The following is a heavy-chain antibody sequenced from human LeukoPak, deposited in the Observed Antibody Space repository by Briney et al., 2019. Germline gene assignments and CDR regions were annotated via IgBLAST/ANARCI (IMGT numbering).Heavy chain of an antibody. D-gene: IGHD2-2*01. J-gene: IGHJ4*02. Sequence: GASVTVSCKASGFTFTDYYIHWVRQAPGQGLEWMGRLDPNSGGTNYAQKLQGRVTMTRDTSISTAYMELSRLRSDDTAVYHCARDQIGYCRYTNCQRDDYWGQGTLVTVSS. CDR1: GFTFTDYY. CDR3: ARDQIGYCRYTNCQRDDY. V-gene: IGHV1-2*06. CDR2: LDPNSGGT.